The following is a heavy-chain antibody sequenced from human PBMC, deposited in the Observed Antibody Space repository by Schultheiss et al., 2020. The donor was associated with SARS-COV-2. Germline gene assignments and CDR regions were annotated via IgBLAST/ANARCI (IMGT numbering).Heavy chain of an antibody. Sequence: SETLSLTCTVSGGSISSSSYYWGWIRQPPGKGLEWIGSIYYSGSTYYNPSLKSRVTISVDTSKNQFSLKLSSVTAADTAVYYCARDGYYDFWSGYRAYYYYYMDVWGKGTTVTVSS. CDR1: GGSISSSSYY. J-gene: IGHJ6*03. D-gene: IGHD3-3*01. V-gene: IGHV4-39*07. CDR2: IYYSGST. CDR3: ARDGYYDFWSGYRAYYYYYMDV.